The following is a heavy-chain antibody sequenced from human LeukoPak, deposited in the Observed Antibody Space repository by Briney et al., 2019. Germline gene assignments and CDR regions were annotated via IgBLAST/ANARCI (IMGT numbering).Heavy chain of an antibody. V-gene: IGHV3-21*01. CDR1: GFTLSNYD. CDR3: ARADCSSSTCYLRRSWFDP. D-gene: IGHD2-2*01. CDR2: ISTSSRYI. J-gene: IGHJ5*02. Sequence: GGSLRLSCAASGFTLSNYDMNWVRQAPGKGPEWVSSISTSSRYIYYKDSVRGRFTISRDDAENSLYLEMNSLRAEDTAVYYCARADCSSSTCYLRRSWFDPWGQGTLVTVSS.